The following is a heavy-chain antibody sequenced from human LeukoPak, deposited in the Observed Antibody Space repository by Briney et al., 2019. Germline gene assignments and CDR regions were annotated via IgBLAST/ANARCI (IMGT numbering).Heavy chain of an antibody. CDR3: AKGSSGRYPLYYFDY. J-gene: IGHJ4*02. CDR1: GFTFNNYA. Sequence: GGSLRLSCTASGFTFNNYAMSWVRQAPGKGLEWVSAISGSGGSTYYADSVKGRFTISRDNSKNTLYLQMNSLRAEDTAVYYRAKGSSGRYPLYYFDYWGQGTLVTVSS. D-gene: IGHD6-19*01. CDR2: ISGSGGST. V-gene: IGHV3-23*01.